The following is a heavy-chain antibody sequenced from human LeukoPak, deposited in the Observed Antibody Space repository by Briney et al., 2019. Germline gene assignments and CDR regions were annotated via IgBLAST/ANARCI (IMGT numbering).Heavy chain of an antibody. D-gene: IGHD2-2*01. CDR2: ISSSSSYI. CDR3: ARGGQYQLLVPFDP. CDR1: GFTFSSYS. Sequence: RGSLRLSCAASGFTFSSYSMNWVRQAPGKGLEWVSSISSSSSYIYYADSVKGRFTISRDNAKNSLYLQMNSLRAEDTAVYYCARGGQYQLLVPFDPWGQGTLVTVSS. V-gene: IGHV3-21*01. J-gene: IGHJ5*02.